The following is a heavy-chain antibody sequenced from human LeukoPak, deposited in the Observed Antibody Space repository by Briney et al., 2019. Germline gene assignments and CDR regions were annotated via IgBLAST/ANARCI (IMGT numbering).Heavy chain of an antibody. Sequence: GGSLRLSCAASGFTFSSYSMSWVRQAPGKGLEWVSSITSTSPYIYYTDSVEGRFTISRDNAKNSLYLQMNSLRAEDTAVYYCASRNSLFIWGQGTLVTVSS. CDR3: ASRNSLFI. CDR1: GFTFSSYS. D-gene: IGHD4-23*01. V-gene: IGHV3-21*01. J-gene: IGHJ4*02. CDR2: ITSTSPYI.